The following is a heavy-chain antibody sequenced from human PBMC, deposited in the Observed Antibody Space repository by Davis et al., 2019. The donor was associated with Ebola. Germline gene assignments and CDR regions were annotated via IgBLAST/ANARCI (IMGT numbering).Heavy chain of an antibody. D-gene: IGHD2-2*01. V-gene: IGHV1-2*02. Sequence: SVPVSCKAFGYTFIYYYINWVRQTPGQGLEWMGRINPKSGATTYAQRFQGRVTMTRDTSSGTAYMDLGSLKSDDTAVYYCARGPAANAPLDYWGQGTLVTVSS. CDR1: GYTFIYYY. CDR3: ARGPAANAPLDY. CDR2: INPKSGAT. J-gene: IGHJ4*02.